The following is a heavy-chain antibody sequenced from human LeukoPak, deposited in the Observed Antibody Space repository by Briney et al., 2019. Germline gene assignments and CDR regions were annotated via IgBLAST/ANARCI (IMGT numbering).Heavy chain of an antibody. J-gene: IGHJ4*02. V-gene: IGHV3-48*03. CDR2: ISSSGSTI. CDR1: GFTFSSYE. Sequence: PGGSLRLSCAASGFTFSSYEMNWVRQAPGKGLEWVSYISSSGSTIYYADSVKGRFTISRDNAENSLYLQMNSLRAEDTAVYYCARDYGDSPTQYYFDYWGQGTLVTVSS. CDR3: ARDYGDSPTQYYFDY. D-gene: IGHD4-17*01.